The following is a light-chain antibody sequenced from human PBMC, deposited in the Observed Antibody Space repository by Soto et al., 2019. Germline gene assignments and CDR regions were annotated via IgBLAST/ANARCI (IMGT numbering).Light chain of an antibody. CDR2: STS. V-gene: IGLV7-43*01. J-gene: IGLJ2*01. CDR3: LLYYGDVQSVG. CDR1: TGAVTSGYY. Sequence: QAVVTQEPSLTVSPGGTVTLTCASSTGAVTSGYYPNWFQQKPGQAPRALIYSTSDKYSWTPARFSGSFLGGKAALTLSGVQPEDEADYYCLLYYGDVQSVGFGGGTKVTVL.